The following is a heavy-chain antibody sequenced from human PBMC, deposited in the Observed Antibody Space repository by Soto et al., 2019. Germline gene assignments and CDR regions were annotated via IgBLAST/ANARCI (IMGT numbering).Heavy chain of an antibody. D-gene: IGHD3-10*01. CDR3: AKWKGGSGSGDWFDP. V-gene: IGHV4-59*08. Sequence: QVQLQESGPGLVKPSETLSLTCTVSGGSISYYYWSWIRQPPGKGLEWIGNLYYSGSTKYNPSLKSRVTISVDTSTNQFSLKLSSVTAADTAVYYCAKWKGGSGSGDWFDPWGQGTLVTVSS. J-gene: IGHJ5*02. CDR1: GGSISYYY. CDR2: LYYSGST.